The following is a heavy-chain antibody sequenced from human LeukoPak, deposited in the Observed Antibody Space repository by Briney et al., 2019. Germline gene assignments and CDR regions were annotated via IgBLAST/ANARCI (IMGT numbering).Heavy chain of an antibody. CDR2: ISYDGSNK. CDR1: GFTFSSYA. J-gene: IGHJ4*02. CDR3: AKAPVTTCRGAYCYPFDY. V-gene: IGHV3-30*04. Sequence: PGGSLRLSYAASGFTFSSYAMHWVRQAPGKGLEWVAVISYDGSNKYYADSVKGRFTISRDSSKNTLFLQMNRLRPEDAAVYYCAKAPVTTCRGAYCYPFDYWGQGTLVTVSS. D-gene: IGHD2-21*01.